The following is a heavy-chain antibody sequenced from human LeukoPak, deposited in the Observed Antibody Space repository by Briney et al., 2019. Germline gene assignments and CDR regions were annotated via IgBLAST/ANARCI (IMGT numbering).Heavy chain of an antibody. CDR3: ARGEKGGRGYSYGSGY. CDR1: GFTFSDYY. V-gene: IGHV3-11*01. J-gene: IGHJ4*02. CDR2: ISSSGSTI. D-gene: IGHD5-18*01. Sequence: GGSLRLSCAASGFTFSDYYMSWIRQAPGKGLEWVPYISSSGSTIYYADSVKGRFTISRDNAKNSLYLQMNSLRAEDTAVYYCARGEKGGRGYSYGSGYWGQGTLVTVSS.